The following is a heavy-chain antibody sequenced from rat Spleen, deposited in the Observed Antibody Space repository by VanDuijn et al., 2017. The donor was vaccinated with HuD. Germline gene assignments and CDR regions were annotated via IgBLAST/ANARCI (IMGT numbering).Heavy chain of an antibody. V-gene: IGHV5-25*01. CDR2: ITNTGRNT. CDR3: ARRRYYYKVPGWYFDL. D-gene: IGHD1-1*01. CDR1: GFTFSDYY. Sequence: EVQLVESDGGLVQPGRSLKLSCAASGFTFSDYYMAWVRQAPTKGLEWVASITNTGRNTYYPDSVKGRFTVSRDTAESTLYLQMDSLTSEDTATYYCARRRYYYKVPGWYFDLWGPGTMVTVSS. J-gene: IGHJ1*01.